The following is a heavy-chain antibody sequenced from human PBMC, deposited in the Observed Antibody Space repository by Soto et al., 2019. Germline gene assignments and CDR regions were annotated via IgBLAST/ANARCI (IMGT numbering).Heavy chain of an antibody. V-gene: IGHV4-59*01. Sequence: SETLSLTCSVSGGYITNYYWTWIRQPPGKGLEWIGYIYYTGTTKYNPSFKSRVTLTVDTSNNQVSLQLTSVTAADTASYYCARGANWFDPWGQGTLVTVSS. CDR1: GGYITNYY. CDR2: IYYTGTT. CDR3: ARGANWFDP. J-gene: IGHJ5*02.